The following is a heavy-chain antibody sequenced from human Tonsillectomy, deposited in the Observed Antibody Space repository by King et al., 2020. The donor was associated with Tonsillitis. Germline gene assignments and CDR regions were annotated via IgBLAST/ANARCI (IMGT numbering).Heavy chain of an antibody. CDR1: GFTFSDYY. CDR3: ARGRNYGSGSEITGGNDAFDI. CDR2: ISSSSSYT. Sequence: VQLVESGGGLVKPGGSLRLSCAASGFTFSDYYMSWIRQAPGKGLEWVSYISSSSSYTNYADSVKGRFTISRDNAKNSLYLQMNSLRAEDTAVYYCARGRNYGSGSEITGGNDAFDIWGKGTMVTVSS. J-gene: IGHJ3*02. V-gene: IGHV3-11*06. D-gene: IGHD3-10*01.